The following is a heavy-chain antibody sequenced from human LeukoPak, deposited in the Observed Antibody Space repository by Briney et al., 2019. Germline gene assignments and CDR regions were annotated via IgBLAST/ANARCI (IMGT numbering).Heavy chain of an antibody. V-gene: IGHV3-7*01. CDR1: GFTVGNSY. J-gene: IGHJ4*02. Sequence: GGSLRLSCAASGFTVGNSYMSWVRQAPGKGLEWVANIKQDGSEKYYVDSVKGRFTISRDIAKNSLYLQMNSLRAEDTAVYYCARDRGPIVVVVYDYWGQGTLVTVSS. D-gene: IGHD2-15*01. CDR2: IKQDGSEK. CDR3: ARDRGPIVVVVYDY.